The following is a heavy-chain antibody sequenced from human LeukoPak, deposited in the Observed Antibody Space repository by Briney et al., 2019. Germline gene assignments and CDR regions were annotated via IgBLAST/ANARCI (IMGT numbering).Heavy chain of an antibody. Sequence: PSETLSLTCTVSGGSISSGSYYWSWIRQPAGKGLEWIGRIYTSGSTNYNSSLKSRVTISVDTSKNQFSLKLSSVTAADTAVYYCARSYMDVWGKGTTVTVSS. V-gene: IGHV4-61*02. CDR1: GGSISSGSYY. CDR3: ARSYMDV. J-gene: IGHJ6*03. CDR2: IYTSGST.